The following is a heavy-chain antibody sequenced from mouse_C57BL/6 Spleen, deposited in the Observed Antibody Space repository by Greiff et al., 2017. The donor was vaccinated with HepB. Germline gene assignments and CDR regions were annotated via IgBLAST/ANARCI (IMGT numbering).Heavy chain of an antibody. CDR1: GFTFSDYG. D-gene: IGHD1-1*01. CDR3: ARHAGSTQSYYAMDY. J-gene: IGHJ4*01. CDR2: ISNGGGST. V-gene: IGHV5-12*01. Sequence: EVMLVESGGGLVTPGGSLKLSCAASGFTFSDYGMHWVRQAPEKGLEWVAYISNGGGSTYYPDTVKGRFTISRDNAKNTLYLHMSRLKSEDTAMYYCARHAGSTQSYYAMDYWGQGTSVTVSS.